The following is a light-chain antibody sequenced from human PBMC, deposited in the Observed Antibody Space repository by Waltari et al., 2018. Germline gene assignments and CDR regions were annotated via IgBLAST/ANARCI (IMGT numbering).Light chain of an antibody. CDR2: YNT. CDR1: NIGSKN. CDR3: QVWDNFSDHYI. V-gene: IGLV3-21*02. Sequence: SYDLTQPPSVSVSPGQTARITCGGYNIGSKNVHWYQQNPPQAPVMVVYYNTERPSGIPERFSCSKSGNTATLTISGVAAGDEADYFCQVWDNFSDHYIFGTGTRLTVL. J-gene: IGLJ1*01.